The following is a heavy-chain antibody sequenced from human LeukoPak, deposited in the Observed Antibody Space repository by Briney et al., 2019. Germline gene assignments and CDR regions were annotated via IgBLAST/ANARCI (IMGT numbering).Heavy chain of an antibody. CDR1: GGSISSSSYY. D-gene: IGHD1-26*01. CDR2: IYYSGST. CDR3: ARHGGNFDY. V-gene: IGHV4-39*01. Sequence: SETLALTCTVSGGSISSSSYYWGWIRQPPGKGLEWIGSIYYSGSTYYNPSLKSRVTISVDTSKNQFSLKLSSVTAADTAVYYCARHGGNFDYWGQGTLVTVSS. J-gene: IGHJ4*02.